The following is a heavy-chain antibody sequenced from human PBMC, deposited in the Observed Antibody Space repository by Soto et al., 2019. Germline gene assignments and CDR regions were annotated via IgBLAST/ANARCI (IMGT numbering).Heavy chain of an antibody. Sequence: PGGSLRLSCAASGFTFSSYSMNWVRQAPGKGLEWVSSISSSSSYIYYADSVKGRFTISRDNAKNSLYLQMNSLRAEDTAVYYCAREVAGSYYDIFTGYYGIDYWGQGTLVTVSS. CDR2: ISSSSSYI. CDR1: GFTFSSYS. CDR3: AREVAGSYYDIFTGYYGIDY. J-gene: IGHJ4*02. D-gene: IGHD3-9*01. V-gene: IGHV3-21*01.